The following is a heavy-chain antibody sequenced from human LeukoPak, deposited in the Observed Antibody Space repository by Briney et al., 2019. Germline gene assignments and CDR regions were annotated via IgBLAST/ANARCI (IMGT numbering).Heavy chain of an antibody. CDR2: INTNTGNP. Sequence: ASVKVSCNVSGYTRTKLAMHWVRQAPGQGLEWMGWINTNTGNPTYAQGFTVRFVFSLDTCVSSAYLQISSLKAEDTAVYYCARDLAWELLRSWGQGTLVTVSS. D-gene: IGHD1-26*01. V-gene: IGHV7-4-1*02. CDR1: GYTRTKLA. CDR3: ARDLAWELLRS. J-gene: IGHJ5*02.